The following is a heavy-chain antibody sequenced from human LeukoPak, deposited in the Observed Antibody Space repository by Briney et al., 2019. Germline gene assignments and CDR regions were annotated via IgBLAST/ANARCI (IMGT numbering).Heavy chain of an antibody. Sequence: GGSLRLSCAASGFTFSSYAMSWVRQAPGKGLEWVSAISGSGGSTYYADSVKGRFTISRDNSKNTLYLQMNSLRAEDTAVYYCPKWSAGYDTGPRTHYYSGIDVWPQATTVT. V-gene: IGHV3-23*01. CDR3: PKWSAGYDTGPRTHYYSGIDV. CDR2: ISGSGGST. CDR1: GFTFSSYA. J-gene: IGHJ6*02. D-gene: IGHD3-3*01.